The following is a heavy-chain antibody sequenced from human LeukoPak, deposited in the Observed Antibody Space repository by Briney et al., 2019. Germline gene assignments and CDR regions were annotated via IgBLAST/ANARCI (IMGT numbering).Heavy chain of an antibody. D-gene: IGHD2-2*01. CDR3: ASSPARCSSTSCYADV. Sequence: GASVKVSCKASGYTFTSYGISWVRQAPGQGLEWMGWISAYNGNTNYAQKLQGRVTMTTDTSTSTAYMELRSLRSDDTAVYYCASSPARCSSTSCYADVWGQGTMVTVSS. J-gene: IGHJ3*01. CDR1: GYTFTSYG. CDR2: ISAYNGNT. V-gene: IGHV1-18*01.